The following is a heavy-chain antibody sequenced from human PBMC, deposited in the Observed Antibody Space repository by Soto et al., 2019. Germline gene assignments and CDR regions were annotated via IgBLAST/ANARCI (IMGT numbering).Heavy chain of an antibody. V-gene: IGHV2-5*01. D-gene: IGHD5-18*01. CDR3: VHTGYSYDPFGY. CDR1: VFSLTTSGVG. CDR2: IFWNDDE. Sequence: QIILKKSGPTLVKPTQTLTLTCTFSVFSLTTSGVGVCWIRQPPGKALEWLALIFWNDDERYSPSLNSRLTLTKDTPKNQVVLTMTNMDPVDTATYYSVHTGYSYDPFGYWGGRTLLTLSS. J-gene: IGHJ4*02.